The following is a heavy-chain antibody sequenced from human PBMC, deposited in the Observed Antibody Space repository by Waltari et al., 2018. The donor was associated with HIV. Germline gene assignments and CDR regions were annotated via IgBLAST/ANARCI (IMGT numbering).Heavy chain of an antibody. CDR1: GGSISSYY. CDR3: ARTGYDFWSGSPGTNWFDP. Sequence: QVQLQESGPGLVKPSETLSLTCTVSGGSISSYYWSWIRQPPGKGLEWIGYIYYSGSTNYNPSLKSRVTISVDTSKNQFSLKLSSVTAADTAVYYCARTGYDFWSGSPGTNWFDPWGQGTLVTVSS. D-gene: IGHD3-3*01. CDR2: IYYSGST. J-gene: IGHJ5*02. V-gene: IGHV4-59*01.